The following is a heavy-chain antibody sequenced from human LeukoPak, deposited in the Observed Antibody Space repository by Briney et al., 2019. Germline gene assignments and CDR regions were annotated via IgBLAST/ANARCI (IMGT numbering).Heavy chain of an antibody. CDR3: ARGYYYDISGAFDI. D-gene: IGHD3-22*01. CDR1: GHTFTSYG. V-gene: IGHV1-18*01. J-gene: IGHJ3*02. CDR2: ISAYNGNT. Sequence: ASVKVSCKASGHTFTSYGISWVRQAPGQGLEWMGWISAYNGNTNYAQKLQGRVTMTTDTSTSTAYMELRSLRSDDTAVYYCARGYYYDISGAFDIWGQGTMVTVSS.